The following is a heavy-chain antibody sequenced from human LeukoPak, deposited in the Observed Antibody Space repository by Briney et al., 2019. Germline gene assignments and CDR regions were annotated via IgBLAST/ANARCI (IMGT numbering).Heavy chain of an antibody. D-gene: IGHD6-19*01. CDR3: ARDGVAGGFDY. CDR2: IHYSGST. V-gene: IGHV4-39*07. Sequence: SETLSLTCTVSGGSISSSSHYWGWIRQPPGKGLEWIGYIHYSGSTNHNSSLKSRVTISVDTSKNQYSLKLSSVTAADTAVYYCARDGVAGGFDYWGQGTLVTVSS. CDR1: GGSISSSSHY. J-gene: IGHJ4*02.